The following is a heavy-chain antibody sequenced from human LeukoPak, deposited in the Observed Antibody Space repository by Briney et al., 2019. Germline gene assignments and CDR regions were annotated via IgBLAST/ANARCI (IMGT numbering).Heavy chain of an antibody. V-gene: IGHV4-39*01. CDR1: GDSITSRTYY. CDR3: ARHRYYPSWADTGAFDI. J-gene: IGHJ3*02. CDR2: IYYSGAT. D-gene: IGHD2-2*01. Sequence: SETLSLTCTVTGDSITSRTYYWAWIRQSPGKRLEWIETIYYSGATYYNSSLNSRVTISLDTSSNQFSLKLTSVIAMDTAIYYCARHRYYPSWADTGAFDIWGHGTMVTVSS.